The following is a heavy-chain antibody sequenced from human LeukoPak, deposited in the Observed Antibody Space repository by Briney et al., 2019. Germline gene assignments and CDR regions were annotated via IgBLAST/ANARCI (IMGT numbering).Heavy chain of an antibody. CDR1: GYSISSGYY. CDR2: IYHSGST. D-gene: IGHD3-22*01. J-gene: IGHJ4*02. CDR3: ARGYESSGLGGY. Sequence: PSETLSLTCTVSGYSISSGYYWGWIRQPPGKGLEWIGSIYHSGSTYYNPSLKSRVTISVDTSKNQFSLKLSSVTAADTAVYYCARGYESSGLGGYWGRGTLVTVSS. V-gene: IGHV4-38-2*02.